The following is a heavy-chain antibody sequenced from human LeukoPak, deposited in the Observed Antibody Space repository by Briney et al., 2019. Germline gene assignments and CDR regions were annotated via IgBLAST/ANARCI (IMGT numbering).Heavy chain of an antibody. J-gene: IGHJ4*02. V-gene: IGHV1-2*02. CDR3: ARDEGYSSSWYGY. CDR2: INPNSGGT. CDR1: GYTFTGYY. D-gene: IGHD6-13*01. Sequence: ASVKVSCKSSGYTFTGYYMHWVRKAPGQGLEWMGWINPNSGGTNYAQNFQGRVTMTRDTSISTAYMELSRLRSDDTAVYYCARDEGYSSSWYGYWGQGTLVTVSS.